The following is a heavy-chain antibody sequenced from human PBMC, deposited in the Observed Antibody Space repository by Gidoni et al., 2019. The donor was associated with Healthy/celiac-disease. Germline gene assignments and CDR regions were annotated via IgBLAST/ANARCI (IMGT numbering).Heavy chain of an antibody. Sequence: QVQLQASGPRLVNPSQTLSLPCTVSGGSISSGSYYWSWIRQPAGKGLEWIGRIYTSGSTNDNPSLKSRVTISVDTSKNQFSLKRSSVTAADTAVYYCARGGDEENSKIQAAFDIWGQGTMVTVSS. D-gene: IGHD4-4*01. CDR2: IYTSGST. CDR3: ARGGDEENSKIQAAFDI. CDR1: GGSISSGSYY. V-gene: IGHV4-61*02. J-gene: IGHJ3*02.